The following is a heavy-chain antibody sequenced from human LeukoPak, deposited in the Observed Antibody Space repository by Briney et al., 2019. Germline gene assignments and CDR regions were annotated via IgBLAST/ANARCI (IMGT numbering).Heavy chain of an antibody. D-gene: IGHD5-18*01. V-gene: IGHV2-70*11. Sequence: QTLSLTCTVSGGSISSGDYYWSWIRQPPGKALEWLARIDWDDDKYYSTSLKTRLTISKDTSKNQVVLTMTNMDPVDTATYYCARTRVDTAAQLNWFDPWGQGTLVTVSS. CDR1: GGSISSGDYY. J-gene: IGHJ5*02. CDR3: ARTRVDTAAQLNWFDP. CDR2: IDWDDDK.